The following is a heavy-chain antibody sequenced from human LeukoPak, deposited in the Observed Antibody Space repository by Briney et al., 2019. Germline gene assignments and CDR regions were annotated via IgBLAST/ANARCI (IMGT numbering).Heavy chain of an antibody. CDR3: ATYSSLNRREFQY. Sequence: GGSLRLSCAGSGFTFSSYWMSWVRQTPGKGLEWVANIKQDGSEKYYVGSVKGRFTISRDNAKSSLFLQMNSLRVEDTAVYYCATYSSLNRREFQYWGQGTLLTVSS. D-gene: IGHD3-22*01. J-gene: IGHJ1*01. CDR1: GFTFSSYW. CDR2: IKQDGSEK. V-gene: IGHV3-7*01.